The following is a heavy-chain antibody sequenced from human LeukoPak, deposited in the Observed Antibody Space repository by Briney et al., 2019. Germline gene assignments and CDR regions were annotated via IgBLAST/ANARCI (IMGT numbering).Heavy chain of an antibody. V-gene: IGHV1-18*01. CDR2: ISAYNGNT. Sequence: ASVKVSCKASGYTFTSYGISWVRQAPGQGLEWMGCISAYNGNTNYAQKLQGRVTMTTDTSTSTAYMELRSLRSDDTAVYYCARDGCGGDCYSEAPSDYWGQGTLVTVSS. CDR1: GYTFTSYG. J-gene: IGHJ4*02. CDR3: ARDGCGGDCYSEAPSDY. D-gene: IGHD2-21*02.